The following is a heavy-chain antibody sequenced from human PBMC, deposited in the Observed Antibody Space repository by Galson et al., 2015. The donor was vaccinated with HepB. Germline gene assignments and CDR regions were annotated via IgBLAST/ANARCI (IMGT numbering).Heavy chain of an antibody. CDR1: GYTVTKLS. D-gene: IGHD6-13*01. V-gene: IGHV1-24*01. CDR2: FDPEDGET. Sequence: SAKVSCKASGYTVTKLSMHWVRQAPGKGLEWMGGFDPEDGETIYAQKFQGRVTMTEDTSTDTAYMELTSLRSEDTAVYYCARLTTDYSTTWYYFDSWGQGTLVTVSS. J-gene: IGHJ4*02. CDR3: ARLTTDYSTTWYYFDS.